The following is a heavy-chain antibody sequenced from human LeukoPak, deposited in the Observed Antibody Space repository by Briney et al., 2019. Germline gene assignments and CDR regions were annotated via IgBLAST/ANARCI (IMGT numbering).Heavy chain of an antibody. V-gene: IGHV1-2*02. J-gene: IGHJ4*02. CDR1: GYTFTGYY. CDR2: ISPTSGDT. CDR3: VRDALNWNYDY. Sequence: ASVKVSCKASGYTFTGYYTHWVRQAPGQGLEWMGWISPTSGDTRNAQRFQGRVTMTRDTSISTAYMELSRLRSDDTAVYYCVRDALNWNYDYWGQGTLVAVSS. D-gene: IGHD1-7*01.